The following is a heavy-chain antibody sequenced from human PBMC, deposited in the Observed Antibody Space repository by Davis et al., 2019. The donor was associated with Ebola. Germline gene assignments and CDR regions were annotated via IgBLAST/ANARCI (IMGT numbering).Heavy chain of an antibody. CDR1: GFTFITYW. D-gene: IGHD1-26*01. V-gene: IGHV3-7*01. CDR3: VRVYSGSYDP. Sequence: GVLKISCAASGFTFITYWMCWVRHAPGKGLEWVANINQGGDERYYVDSVKGRFIIPRDDAKNSLYLQMNSLRAEDTAVYYCVRVYSGSYDPWGQGTLVTVSS. CDR2: INQGGDER. J-gene: IGHJ5*02.